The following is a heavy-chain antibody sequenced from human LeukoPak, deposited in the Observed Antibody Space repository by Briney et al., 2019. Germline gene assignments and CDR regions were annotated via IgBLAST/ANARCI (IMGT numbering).Heavy chain of an antibody. D-gene: IGHD6-13*01. CDR2: INPSGGST. Sequence: ASVTVSCKASGYTFTSYYMHWVRQAPGQGLEWMGIINPSGGSTSYAQKFQGRVTMTRDTSTSTVYMGLSSLRSEDTAVYYCASSPGIAAAGIAVAGTRWDYWGQGTLVTVSS. CDR1: GYTFTSYY. V-gene: IGHV1-46*01. J-gene: IGHJ4*02. CDR3: ASSPGIAAAGIAVAGTRWDY.